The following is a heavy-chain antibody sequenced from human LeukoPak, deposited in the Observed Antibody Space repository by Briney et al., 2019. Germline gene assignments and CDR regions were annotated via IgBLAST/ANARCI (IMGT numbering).Heavy chain of an antibody. D-gene: IGHD6-19*01. Sequence: GASVKVSCKASGYTLTGYYMHWVRQAPGQGLEWMGWINPNSGGTNYAQKFQGRVTMTRDTSISTAYMELSRLRSDDTAVYYCARHVSSGWYYFDYWGQGTLVTVSS. CDR1: GYTLTGYY. V-gene: IGHV1-2*02. CDR3: ARHVSSGWYYFDY. CDR2: INPNSGGT. J-gene: IGHJ4*02.